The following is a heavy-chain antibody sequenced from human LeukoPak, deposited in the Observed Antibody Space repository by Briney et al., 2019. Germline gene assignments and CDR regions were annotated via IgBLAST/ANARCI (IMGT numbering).Heavy chain of an antibody. CDR2: ISYDGTNK. Sequence: GGSLRLSCAASRFTFSSFALHWVRQAPGKGLEWVAFISYDGTNKYYADSVKGRFTISRDNSKSTLYLQMNSLRAEDTAVYYCTTGYGDSPWAFDIWGQGTMVTVSS. V-gene: IGHV3-30-3*01. D-gene: IGHD4-17*01. CDR3: TTGYGDSPWAFDI. J-gene: IGHJ3*02. CDR1: RFTFSSFA.